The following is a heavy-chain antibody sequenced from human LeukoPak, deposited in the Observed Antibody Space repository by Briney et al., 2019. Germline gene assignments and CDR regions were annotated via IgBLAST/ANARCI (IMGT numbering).Heavy chain of an antibody. CDR2: ISGSGGTT. D-gene: IGHD4-23*01. V-gene: IGHV3-23*01. CDR1: GFTFSTYA. Sequence: TGGSLRLSCAASGFTFSTYAMNWVRQAPGKGLECVSAISGSGGTTYYADSVKGRFTISRDNSKNTLYLEMNSLRAEDTAVYYCAKALYGGHDYWGQGTLVTVSS. CDR3: AKALYGGHDY. J-gene: IGHJ4*02.